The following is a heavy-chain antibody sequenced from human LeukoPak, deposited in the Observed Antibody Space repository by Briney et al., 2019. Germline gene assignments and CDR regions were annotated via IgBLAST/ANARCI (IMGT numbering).Heavy chain of an antibody. CDR2: IYTSGST. D-gene: IGHD4-11*01. J-gene: IGHJ4*02. V-gene: IGHV4-61*02. CDR1: GGSISSGSYY. Sequence: SETLSLTCTVSGGSISSGSYYWSGIRQPARKGLEWIGRIYTSGSTNYNPSLKSRVTISVDTSKNQFSLKLSSVTAADTAVYYCAREPNTVLDYWGQGTLVTVSS. CDR3: AREPNTVLDY.